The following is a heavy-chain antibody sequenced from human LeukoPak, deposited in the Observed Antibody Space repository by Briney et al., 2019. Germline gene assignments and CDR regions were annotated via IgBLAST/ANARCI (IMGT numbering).Heavy chain of an antibody. D-gene: IGHD5-18*01. CDR1: GFTFSDYY. J-gene: IGHJ4*02. V-gene: IGHV3-11*01. CDR3: ARTPEGYSYGSYYFDY. CDR2: ISSSGSTI. Sequence: GGSLRLSCAASGFTFSDYYMSWIRQAPGKGLEWVSYISSSGSTIYYADSVKGRFTISRDNAKNSLYLQMNSLRAEDTAVYYCARTPEGYSYGSYYFDYWGQGTLVTVSS.